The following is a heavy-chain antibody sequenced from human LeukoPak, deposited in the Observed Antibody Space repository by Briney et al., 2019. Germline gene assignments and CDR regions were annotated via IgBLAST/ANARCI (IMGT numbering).Heavy chain of an antibody. J-gene: IGHJ4*02. CDR3: AREANWNYGY. CDR1: GYSISSGYY. Sequence: SETLSLTCTVSGYSISSGYYWGWIRQPPGKGLEWIGSIHHSGSTYYNPSLKSRLTISEDTSKNQFSLKLNSVTAADTAAYYCAREANWNYGYWGQGTLVTVSS. CDR2: IHHSGST. D-gene: IGHD1-7*01. V-gene: IGHV4-38-2*02.